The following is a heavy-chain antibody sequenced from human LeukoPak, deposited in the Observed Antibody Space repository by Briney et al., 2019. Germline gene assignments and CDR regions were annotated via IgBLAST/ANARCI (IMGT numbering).Heavy chain of an antibody. J-gene: IGHJ4*02. CDR1: GYTFTNYV. V-gene: IGHV1-3*01. Sequence: ASVKVSCKASGYTFTNYVMHWVRQAPGQRLEWMGWINAGNGNTKYSQKFQGRVTITRDASASTSYMELSSLRSEDTAVYYCATYDISGMNENWGRGTLVTVSS. CDR3: ATYDISGMNEN. D-gene: IGHD3-22*01. CDR2: INAGNGNT.